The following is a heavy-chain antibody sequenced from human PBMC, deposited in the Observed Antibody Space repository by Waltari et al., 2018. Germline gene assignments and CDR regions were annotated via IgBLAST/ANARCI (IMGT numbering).Heavy chain of an antibody. CDR3: ARASGYSYGHDYFDY. CDR2: ISHSVST. Sequence: QVQLQESGPGLVKPSQTLSLTCTVSGGSISSGGYYWSWIRQHPGKGLEWIGYISHSVSTYYNPSLKSRVTISVDRSKNQFSLKLSSVTAADTAVYYCARASGYSYGHDYFDYWGQGTLVTVSS. V-gene: IGHV4-31*03. D-gene: IGHD5-18*01. CDR1: GGSISSGGYY. J-gene: IGHJ4*02.